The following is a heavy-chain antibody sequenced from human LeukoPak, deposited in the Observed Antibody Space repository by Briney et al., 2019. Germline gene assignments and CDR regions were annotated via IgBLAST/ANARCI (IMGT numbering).Heavy chain of an antibody. Sequence: PSETLSLTCSVSRSSIINSQNYWAWIRQSPGKGLEWIGSIYYSGSTYYNPSFKSRVTMSVDTSKNQFSLKLSSVTAADTAAYYCARGEYDDILTGYYHFDSWGQGTVVPVSS. V-gene: IGHV4-39*07. D-gene: IGHD3-9*01. CDR3: ARGEYDDILTGYYHFDS. J-gene: IGHJ4*02. CDR2: IYYSGST. CDR1: RSSIINSQNY.